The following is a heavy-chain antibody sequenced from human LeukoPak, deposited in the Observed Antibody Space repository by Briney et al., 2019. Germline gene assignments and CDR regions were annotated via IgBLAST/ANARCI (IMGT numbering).Heavy chain of an antibody. J-gene: IGHJ4*02. Sequence: SETLSLTCAVYGGSFSGYYWSWIRQPPGKGLEWIGEINHSGSTNYNPSLKSRVTISVDTSKNQFSLKLSSVTAADTAVYYCARRGVTMVRGVIIKPRPPFDYWGQGTLVTVSS. CDR2: INHSGST. CDR3: ARRGVTMVRGVIIKPRPPFDY. D-gene: IGHD3-10*01. CDR1: GGSFSGYY. V-gene: IGHV4-34*01.